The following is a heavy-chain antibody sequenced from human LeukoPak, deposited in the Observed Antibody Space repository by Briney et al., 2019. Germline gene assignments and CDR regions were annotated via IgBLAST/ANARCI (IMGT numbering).Heavy chain of an antibody. Sequence: SQTLSLTCAISGDIVSSNSATWNWIRQSPSRGLEWLGRTYYRSKWYDGYAVSAKSRITINPDTSKNQFSLQLNSVTPEDTAVYYCTRGWSVVSFLGWFDPWGQGTLVTVSS. J-gene: IGHJ5*02. V-gene: IGHV6-1*01. CDR1: GDIVSSNSAT. CDR3: TRGWSVVSFLGWFDP. CDR2: TYYRSKWYD. D-gene: IGHD4-23*01.